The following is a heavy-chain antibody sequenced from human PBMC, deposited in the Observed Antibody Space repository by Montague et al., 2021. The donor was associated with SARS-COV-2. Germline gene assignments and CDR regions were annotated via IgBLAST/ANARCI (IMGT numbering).Heavy chain of an antibody. D-gene: IGHD3-10*01. V-gene: IGHV4-4*07. Sequence: SETLSLTCTVSGGSISSYYWSWIRQPAGKGLEWIGRIYSSGSTNYNPSLKSRVTMSVDASKNQFSLKLSSVTAADTALYYCARDRLRSYYYGSGTYTWGGYGMDVWGQGTTVTVSS. CDR2: IYSSGST. CDR3: ARDRLRSYYYGSGTYTWGGYGMDV. CDR1: GGSISSYY. J-gene: IGHJ6*02.